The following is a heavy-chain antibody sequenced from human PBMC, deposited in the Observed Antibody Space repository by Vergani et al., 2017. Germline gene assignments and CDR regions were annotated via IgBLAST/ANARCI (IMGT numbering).Heavy chain of an antibody. CDR3: AGHSTVEWLVKLGWIDP. CDR2: IYYSGST. V-gene: IGHV4-39*01. J-gene: IGHJ5*02. D-gene: IGHD6-19*01. CDR1: GASIRSSNYY. Sequence: QLQLQESGPGLVKPSATLSLTCSVSGASIRSSNYYWGWIRQPPGKGLEWIACIYYSGSTYYNPSLKSRVTISVDTSKNQFSLKLSPLTAADTAVYFCAGHSTVEWLVKLGWIDPWGQGILVTVSS.